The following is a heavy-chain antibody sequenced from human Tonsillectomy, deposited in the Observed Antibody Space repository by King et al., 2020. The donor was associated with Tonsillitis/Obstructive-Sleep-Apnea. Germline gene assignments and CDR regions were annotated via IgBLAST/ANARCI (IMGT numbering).Heavy chain of an antibody. V-gene: IGHV4-4*07. CDR2: IYTSGST. CDR1: GGSISSYY. CDR3: AMGGSPYDLWSGYSLDY. Sequence: QLQESGPGLVKPSETLSLTCTVSGGSISSYYWSWIRQPAGKGLEWIGRIYTSGSTNYNPSLKSRVTMSVDTSKNQFSLKLSSVTAADTAVYYCAMGGSPYDLWSGYSLDYWGQGTLVTVSS. D-gene: IGHD3-3*01. J-gene: IGHJ4*02.